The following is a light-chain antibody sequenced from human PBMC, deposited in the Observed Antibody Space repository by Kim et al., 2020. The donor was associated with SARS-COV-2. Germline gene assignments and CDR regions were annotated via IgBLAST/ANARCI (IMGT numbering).Light chain of an antibody. Sequence: SYELTQPPSVSVSPGQTASIACSGHNLGDKYSSWYQQKPGQSPVLLIYRDTERPSEVPERFSGSNSGNTATLTIRGTQAMDETDYYCQPLDSITAVFGGG. CDR2: RDT. CDR3: QPLDSITAV. CDR1: NLGDKY. J-gene: IGLJ2*01. V-gene: IGLV3-1*01.